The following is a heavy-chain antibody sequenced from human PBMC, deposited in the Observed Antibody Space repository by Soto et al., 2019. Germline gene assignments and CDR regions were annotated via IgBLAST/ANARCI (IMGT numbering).Heavy chain of an antibody. V-gene: IGHV1-18*04. J-gene: IGHJ4*02. CDR1: GYTFTSYG. D-gene: IGHD3-10*01. CDR3: ARDGLTYYYGSGSSISQNYFDY. CDR2: ISAYNGNT. Sequence: GASVKVSCKASGYTFTSYGISWVRQAPGQGLEWMGWISAYNGNTNYAQKLQGRGTMTTDTSTSTAYMELRSLRSDDTAVYYCARDGLTYYYGSGSSISQNYFDYWGQGTLVTVSS.